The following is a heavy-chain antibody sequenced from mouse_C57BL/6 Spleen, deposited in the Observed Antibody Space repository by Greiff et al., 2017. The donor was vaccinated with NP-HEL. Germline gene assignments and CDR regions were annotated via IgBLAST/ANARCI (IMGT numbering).Heavy chain of an antibody. J-gene: IGHJ2*01. D-gene: IGHD4-1*01. CDR2: IDPSDSYT. V-gene: IGHV1-50*01. CDR1: GYTFTSYW. CDR3: ARESGTRDY. Sequence: QVQLQQPGAELVKPGASVKLSCKASGYTFTSYWMQWVKQRPGQGLEWIGEIDPSDSYTNYNQKFKGKATLTVDTSSSTAYMQLSSLTSEDSAVYYCARESGTRDYWGQGTTLTVSS.